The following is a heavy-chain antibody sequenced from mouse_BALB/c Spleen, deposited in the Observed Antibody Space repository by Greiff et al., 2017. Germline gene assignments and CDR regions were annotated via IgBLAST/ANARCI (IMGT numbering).Heavy chain of an antibody. J-gene: IGHJ4*01. Sequence: EVKLVESGPGLVKPSQSLSLTCTVTGYSITSDYAWNWIRQFPGNKLEWMGYISYSGSTSYNPSLKSRISITRDTSKNQFFLQLNSVTTEDTATYYCARWRGYRYDDYAMDYWGQGTSVTVSS. CDR3: ARWRGYRYDDYAMDY. D-gene: IGHD2-14*01. CDR2: ISYSGST. CDR1: GYSITSDYA. V-gene: IGHV3-2*02.